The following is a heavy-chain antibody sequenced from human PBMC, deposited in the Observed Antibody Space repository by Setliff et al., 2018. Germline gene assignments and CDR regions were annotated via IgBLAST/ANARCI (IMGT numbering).Heavy chain of an antibody. J-gene: IGHJ6*03. D-gene: IGHD1-1*01. CDR3: ARGPWKHSAYYYYYYMDV. CDR2: ILDDGVKK. Sequence: GSLRLSCAASGFTFSTYRMHWVRQAPGKGLEWVAVILDDGVKKYHADSVKGRFTISRDNSKNTLYLQMNSLRAEDTAVYYCARGPWKHSAYYYYYYMDVWGKGTTVTVSS. CDR1: GFTFSTYR. V-gene: IGHV3-33*08.